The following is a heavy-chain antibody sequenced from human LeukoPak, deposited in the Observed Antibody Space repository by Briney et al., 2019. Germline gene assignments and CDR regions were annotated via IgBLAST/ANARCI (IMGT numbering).Heavy chain of an antibody. D-gene: IGHD1-26*01. Sequence: SETLSLTCTVSGGSISSYYWSWIRQPPGKGLEWIGYIYYSGSTKYNPSLKSRVTISVDTSKNQFSQKLSSVTAADTAVYYCARHLPKWGWDYWGQGTLVTVSS. V-gene: IGHV4-59*08. CDR1: GGSISSYY. J-gene: IGHJ4*02. CDR3: ARHLPKWGWDY. CDR2: IYYSGST.